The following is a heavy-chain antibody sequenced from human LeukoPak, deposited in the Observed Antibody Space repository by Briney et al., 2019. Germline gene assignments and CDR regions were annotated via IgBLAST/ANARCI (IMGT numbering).Heavy chain of an antibody. J-gene: IGHJ5*02. D-gene: IGHD2-2*01. CDR1: GFTFSLHA. CDR3: AREGVVVVPYWFDP. CDR2: ISGTGSRI. V-gene: IGHV3-23*01. Sequence: GGSLRLSCAASGFTFSLHAMYWVRQAPGKGLEWVSSISGTGSRIYYADSVKGRFTISGDNSKNTLYLQMNSLRAEDTAVYYCAREGVVVVPYWFDPWGQGTLVTVSS.